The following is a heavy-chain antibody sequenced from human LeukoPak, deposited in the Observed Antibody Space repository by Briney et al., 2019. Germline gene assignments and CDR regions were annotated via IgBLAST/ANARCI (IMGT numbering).Heavy chain of an antibody. J-gene: IGHJ4*02. CDR3: ARDFYHGHCAGLSCFLLDY. CDR2: VSAHYGHT. Sequence: GASVKVSCKASGYSFTRYGITWVRQAPGQGLEWMGWVSAHYGHTNYAQKFQGRVTMTTDTSTSTAYMELRSLRSDDTAVYYCARDFYHGHCAGLSCFLLDYCGQGALVIVSS. D-gene: IGHD2-8*02. V-gene: IGHV1-18*01. CDR1: GYSFTRYG.